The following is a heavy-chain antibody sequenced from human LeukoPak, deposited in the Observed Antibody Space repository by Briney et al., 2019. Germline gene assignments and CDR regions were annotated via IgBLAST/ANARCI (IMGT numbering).Heavy chain of an antibody. Sequence: ASVKVSCKASGYSFTSYGISWVRQAPGQGLEWMGWISAYNGNTNYAQKLQGRVTMTTDTSTSTAYMELRSLRSDDTAVYYCARDLFCNSTSCYNAFDIWGQGTMVTVSS. V-gene: IGHV1-18*01. D-gene: IGHD2-2*01. CDR2: ISAYNGNT. CDR1: GYSFTSYG. CDR3: ARDLFCNSTSCYNAFDI. J-gene: IGHJ3*02.